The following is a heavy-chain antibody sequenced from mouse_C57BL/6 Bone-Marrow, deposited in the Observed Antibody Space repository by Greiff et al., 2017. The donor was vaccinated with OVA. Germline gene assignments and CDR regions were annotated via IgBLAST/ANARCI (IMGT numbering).Heavy chain of an antibody. Sequence: VQLQQSVAELVRPGASVKLSCTASGFNIQNTYMHWVKQRPEQGLEWIGRIDPANGNTKYAPKFQGKATITADTSSNTAYLQLSSLTSEDTAIYYCARGAITYFDYWGQGTTLTVSS. CDR1: GFNIQNTY. D-gene: IGHD1-2*01. J-gene: IGHJ2*01. V-gene: IGHV14-3*01. CDR3: ARGAITYFDY. CDR2: IDPANGNT.